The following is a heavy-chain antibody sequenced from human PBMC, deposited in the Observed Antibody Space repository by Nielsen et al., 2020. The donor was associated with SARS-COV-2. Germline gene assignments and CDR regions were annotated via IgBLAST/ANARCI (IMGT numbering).Heavy chain of an antibody. V-gene: IGHV3-53*01. CDR2: IYSGGST. Sequence: GESLKISCAASGFTVSSNYMSWVRQAPEKGLEWVSVIYSGGSTYYADSVKGRFTISRHNSKNTLYLQMNSLRAEDTAIYYCARDRLGGAKDRYYGLAVWGQGTTVTVSS. CDR1: GFTVSSNY. J-gene: IGHJ6*02. D-gene: IGHD4-17*01. CDR3: ARDRLGGAKDRYYGLAV.